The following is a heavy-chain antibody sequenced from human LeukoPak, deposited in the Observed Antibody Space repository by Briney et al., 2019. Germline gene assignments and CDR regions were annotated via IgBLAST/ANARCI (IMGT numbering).Heavy chain of an antibody. J-gene: IGHJ4*02. CDR3: ARDRDSSGLN. CDR1: GFTFSSYA. D-gene: IGHD6-19*01. Sequence: PGRSLRLSCAASGFTFSSYAMHWVRQAPGKGLEWAAVISYDGSNKYYADSVKGRFTISRDNSKNTLYLQMNSLRAEDTAVYYCARDRDSSGLNWGQGTLVTVSP. V-gene: IGHV3-30*04. CDR2: ISYDGSNK.